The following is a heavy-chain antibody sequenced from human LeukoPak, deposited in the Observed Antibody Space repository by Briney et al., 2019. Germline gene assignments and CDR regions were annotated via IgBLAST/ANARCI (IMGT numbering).Heavy chain of an antibody. Sequence: GGSLRLSCAASGFTFNSYGMHWVRQAPGKGLEWVAFIRYDGSNKYYADSVKGRFTLSRDNSKNTLYLQMNSLRAEDTAMYYCAITIRGLEYFQHWGQGTLVTVSS. CDR2: IRYDGSNK. D-gene: IGHD3-10*01. CDR3: AITIRGLEYFQH. J-gene: IGHJ1*01. V-gene: IGHV3-30*02. CDR1: GFTFNSYG.